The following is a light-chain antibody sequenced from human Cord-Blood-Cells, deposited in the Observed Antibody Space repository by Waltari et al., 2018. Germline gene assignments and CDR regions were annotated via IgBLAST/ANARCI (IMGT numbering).Light chain of an antibody. V-gene: IGLV1-47*01. Sequence: QSVLTQPPSASGTPGQRVTISCSGSSSNIGSNYVYWYQQLPGTAPELLIYGNNHRPSGVPDRFSGSRSGTSASLAISGLRSEDEADYYCAAWDDSRSGPVFGGGTKLTVL. CDR2: GNN. CDR3: AAWDDSRSGPV. J-gene: IGLJ2*01. CDR1: SSNIGSNY.